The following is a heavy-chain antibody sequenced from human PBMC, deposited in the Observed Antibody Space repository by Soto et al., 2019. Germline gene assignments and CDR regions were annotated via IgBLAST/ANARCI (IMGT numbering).Heavy chain of an antibody. CDR1: GGSISSYY. V-gene: IGHV4-59*08. Sequence: QVQLQESGPGLVKPSETLSLTCTVSGGSISSYYWSWIRQPPGKGLEWIGYIYYSGSTNYNPSLKSRVTISVDTSKNQCSLKLNSMTPADTAVYYCARHNYGSGSTYFDYWGQGTLVTVSS. J-gene: IGHJ4*02. CDR2: IYYSGST. CDR3: ARHNYGSGSTYFDY. D-gene: IGHD3-10*01.